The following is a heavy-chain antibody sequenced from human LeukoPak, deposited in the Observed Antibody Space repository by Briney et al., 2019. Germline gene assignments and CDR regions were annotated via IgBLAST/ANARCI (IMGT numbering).Heavy chain of an antibody. J-gene: IGHJ4*02. CDR3: ARDPYSYDTSGPKPFDY. CDR2: ISRSSSAI. CDR1: GFTFSSYS. Sequence: GGSLRLSCAASGFTFSSYSMNWVRQAPGKGLEWVSYISRSSSAIYYADSVKGRFTISRDNAKNSLFLQMNSLRDEDTAVYYCARDPYSYDTSGPKPFDYWGQGTLVTVSS. V-gene: IGHV3-48*02. D-gene: IGHD3-3*01.